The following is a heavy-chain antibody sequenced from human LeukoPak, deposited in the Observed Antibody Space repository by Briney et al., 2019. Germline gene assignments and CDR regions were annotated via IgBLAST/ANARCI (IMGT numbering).Heavy chain of an antibody. D-gene: IGHD5-18*01. J-gene: IGHJ4*02. V-gene: IGHV3-30*04. CDR2: ISYDGSNK. CDR3: AREGSGYSYGGYDY. CDR1: GFTFSSYA. Sequence: PGGSLRLSCAASGFTFSSYAMHWVRQAPGKWLEWVAVISYDGSNKYYADSVKGRFTISRDNSKNTLYLQMNSLRAEDTAVYYCAREGSGYSYGGYDYWGQGTLVTVSS.